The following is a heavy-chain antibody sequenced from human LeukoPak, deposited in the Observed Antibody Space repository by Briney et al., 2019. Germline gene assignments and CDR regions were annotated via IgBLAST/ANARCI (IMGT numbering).Heavy chain of an antibody. V-gene: IGHV3-23*01. J-gene: IGHJ4*02. Sequence: GGSLRLSCAASGFTFSSYAMSWVRQAAGKGLEWVSAISGSGGSTYYADSVKGRFTISRDNSKNTLYLQMNSLRAEDTAVYYCAKDRPGRIAVAAIFDYWGQGTLATVSS. CDR2: ISGSGGST. CDR3: AKDRPGRIAVAAIFDY. CDR1: GFTFSSYA. D-gene: IGHD6-19*01.